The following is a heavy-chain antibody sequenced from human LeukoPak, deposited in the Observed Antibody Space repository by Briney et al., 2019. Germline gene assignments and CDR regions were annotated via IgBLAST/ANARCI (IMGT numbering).Heavy chain of an antibody. CDR3: ARFSTAAAGLFGY. V-gene: IGHV4-59*01. D-gene: IGHD6-13*01. CDR1: GGSISSYY. Sequence: PSETLSLTCTVSGGSISSYYWSWIRQPPGKGLEWIGYIYYSGSTNYNPSLKSRVTISVDTSKNQFSLKLSSVTAADTAVYYCARFSTAAAGLFGYWGQGTLVTVSS. CDR2: IYYSGST. J-gene: IGHJ4*02.